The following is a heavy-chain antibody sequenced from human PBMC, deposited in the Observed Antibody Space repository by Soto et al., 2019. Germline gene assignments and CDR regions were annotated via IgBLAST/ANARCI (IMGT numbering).Heavy chain of an antibody. Sequence: QVQLVESGGGVVQPGRSLRLSCTASGFIFSNYVMYWVRQAPGKGLEGVAFMSYDGTTKSYADSVKGRFTISRDNSQNTLYLQMNSLRPEDTGVYYCAREVLWSRYFDYWGQGSLVTVSS. V-gene: IGHV3-30-3*01. CDR1: GFIFSNYV. CDR3: AREVLWSRYFDY. CDR2: MSYDGTTK. J-gene: IGHJ4*02. D-gene: IGHD3-10*01.